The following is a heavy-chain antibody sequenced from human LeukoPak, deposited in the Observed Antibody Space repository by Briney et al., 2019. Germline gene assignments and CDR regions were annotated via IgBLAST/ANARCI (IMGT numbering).Heavy chain of an antibody. V-gene: IGHV3-7*03. Sequence: PGGSLRLSCAASGFTFSSYWMSWVRQAPGKGLEWVANIKQDGSEKYYVDSVKGRFTISRDNAKNSLYLQMNSLRAEDTAVYYCAKTTTYDILTGYNYFDYWGQGTLVTVSS. CDR1: GFTFSSYW. CDR2: IKQDGSEK. CDR3: AKTTTYDILTGYNYFDY. J-gene: IGHJ4*02. D-gene: IGHD3-9*01.